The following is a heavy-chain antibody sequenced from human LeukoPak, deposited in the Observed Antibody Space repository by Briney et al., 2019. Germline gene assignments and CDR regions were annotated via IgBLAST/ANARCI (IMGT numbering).Heavy chain of an antibody. Sequence: GGSLRLSCTASGFTFSSYWMHWVRQAPGKGLVWVSRINSVGSSTNYADSVKGRFTISRDNAKSTLYLQMNSLRAEDTAIYYCGRDIATAVDYWGLGTLVTVSS. CDR1: GFTFSSYW. CDR3: GRDIATAVDY. V-gene: IGHV3-74*01. CDR2: INSVGSST. J-gene: IGHJ4*02. D-gene: IGHD6-13*01.